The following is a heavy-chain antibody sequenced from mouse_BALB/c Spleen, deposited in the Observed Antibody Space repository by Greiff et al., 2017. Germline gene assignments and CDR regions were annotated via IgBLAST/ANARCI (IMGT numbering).Heavy chain of an antibody. CDR1: GFAFSSYD. V-gene: IGHV5-12-1*01. J-gene: IGHJ4*01. D-gene: IGHD2-10*01. CDR3: ARHPTYYGIHWAMDY. Sequence: EVQRVESGGGLVKPGGSLKLSCAASGFAFSSYDMSWVRQTPEKRLEWVAYISSGGGSTYYPDTVKGRFTISRDNAKNTLYLQMSSLKSEDTAMYYCARHPTYYGIHWAMDYWGQGTSGTVSS. CDR2: ISSGGGST.